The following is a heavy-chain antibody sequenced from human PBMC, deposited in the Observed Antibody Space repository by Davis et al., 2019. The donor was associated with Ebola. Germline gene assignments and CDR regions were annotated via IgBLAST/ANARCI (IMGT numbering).Heavy chain of an antibody. CDR3: ARAQGWYFDL. V-gene: IGHV4-34*01. J-gene: IGHJ2*01. CDR2: INHSGST. Sequence: PSETLSLTCAVYGGSFSGYYWSWIRQPPGKGLEWIGEINHSGSTNYNPSLKSRVTISVDTSKNQFSLKLSSVTAADTAVYYCARAQGWYFDLWGRGTLVTVSS. CDR1: GGSFSGYY.